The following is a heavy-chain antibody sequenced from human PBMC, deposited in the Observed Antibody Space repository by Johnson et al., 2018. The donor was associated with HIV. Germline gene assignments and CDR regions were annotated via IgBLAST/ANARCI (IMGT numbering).Heavy chain of an antibody. CDR1: GFNFDDYG. CDR2: INWNGGTT. J-gene: IGHJ3*02. Sequence: VQLVESGGGVVRPGGSLRLSCAASGFNFDDYGMSWVRQTPGKGLEWVSNINWNGGTTGYADSLKGRFTISRDNAKNSLYLQMSSLRVEDTALYYCAKVLDYGNAFDIWGQGTMVTVSS. D-gene: IGHD4-17*01. V-gene: IGHV3-20*04. CDR3: AKVLDYGNAFDI.